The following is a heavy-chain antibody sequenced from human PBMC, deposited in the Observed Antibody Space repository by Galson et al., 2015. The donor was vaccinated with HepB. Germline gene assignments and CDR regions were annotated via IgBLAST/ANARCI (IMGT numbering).Heavy chain of an antibody. V-gene: IGHV1-69*13. CDR2: IIPIFGTA. CDR1: GGTFSSYA. Sequence: SVKVSCKASGGTFSSYAISWVRQAPGQGLEWMGGIIPIFGTANYAQKFQGRVTITADESTSTAYMELSSLRSEDTAMYYCARGGPGGYGDYVGYGMDVWGQGTTVTVSS. J-gene: IGHJ6*02. CDR3: ARGGPGGYGDYVGYGMDV. D-gene: IGHD4-17*01.